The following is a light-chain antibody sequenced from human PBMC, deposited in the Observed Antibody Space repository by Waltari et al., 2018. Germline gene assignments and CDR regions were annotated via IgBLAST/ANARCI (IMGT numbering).Light chain of an antibody. V-gene: IGKV2-28*01. Sequence: DIVMTQSPLSLPVTPGEPASISCRPSQSLLHSNGYTYLDWYLQKPGQSPHLLIYLGSNRASGVPDRFSGSGSGTDFTLTISRVEAEDVGVYYCMQALQTPRTFGQGTKVEIK. CDR2: LGS. J-gene: IGKJ1*01. CDR1: QSLLHSNGYTY. CDR3: MQALQTPRT.